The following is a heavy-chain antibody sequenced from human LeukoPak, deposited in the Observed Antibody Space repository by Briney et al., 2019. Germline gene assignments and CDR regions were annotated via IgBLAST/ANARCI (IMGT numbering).Heavy chain of an antibody. D-gene: IGHD2-2*01. CDR2: INPNSGGT. CDR1: GYTFIGYY. Sequence: ASVKVSCKASGYTFIGYYMHWVRQAPGQGLEWMGWINPNSGGTNYAQKFQGRVTMTRDTSISTAYMELSRLRSDDTAVYYCARIPIVVVPAAQGDNWFDPWGQGTLVTVS. V-gene: IGHV1-2*02. CDR3: ARIPIVVVPAAQGDNWFDP. J-gene: IGHJ5*02.